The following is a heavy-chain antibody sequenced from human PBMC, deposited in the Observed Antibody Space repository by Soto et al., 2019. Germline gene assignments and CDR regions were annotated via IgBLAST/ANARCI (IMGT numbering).Heavy chain of an antibody. J-gene: IGHJ6*02. CDR3: ARGQSVTRYYYYGMDV. V-gene: IGHV1-8*01. CDR1: GYTFTSYD. Sequence: QVQLVQSGAEVKKPGASVKVSCKASGYTFTSYDINWVRQATGQGLEWMGWMNPNSGNTGYAQESQGRVTMTRNTSISTAYMELSSLRSEDTAVYYCARGQSVTRYYYYGMDVWGQGSTFTVSS. CDR2: MNPNSGNT. D-gene: IGHD2-21*02.